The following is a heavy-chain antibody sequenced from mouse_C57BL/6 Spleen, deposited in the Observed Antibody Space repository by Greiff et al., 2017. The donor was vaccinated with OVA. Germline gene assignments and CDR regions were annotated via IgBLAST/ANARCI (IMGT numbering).Heavy chain of an antibody. J-gene: IGHJ2*01. CDR1: GYTFTSYW. CDR3: ARRGIYYDALGGFDY. CDR2: IDPSDSYT. Sequence: QVQLQQPGAELVKPGASVKLSFKASGYTFTSYWMQWVKQRPGQGLEWIGEIDPSDSYTNYNQKFKGKATLTVDTSSSTAYMQLSSLTSEDSAVYYCARRGIYYDALGGFDYWGKGTTLTVSS. D-gene: IGHD2-4*01. V-gene: IGHV1-50*01.